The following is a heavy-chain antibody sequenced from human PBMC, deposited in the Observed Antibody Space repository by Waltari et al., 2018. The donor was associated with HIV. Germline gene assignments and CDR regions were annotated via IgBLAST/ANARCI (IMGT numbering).Heavy chain of an antibody. V-gene: IGHV3-33*05. CDR3: ARDGGGKEVAGIQH. J-gene: IGHJ4*02. CDR2: ISFDGSKK. Sequence: HVQLVQSGGGVVQPGRSLTLSCAASGFTFSRFGMHWVRQAPGKGLEWVAVISFDGSKKYYVGSVKGRFTVSRDNSRDTLDLRMDSLRPEDTGIYYCARDGGGKEVAGIQHWGQGTLVAVSA. CDR1: GFTFSRFG. D-gene: IGHD6-19*01.